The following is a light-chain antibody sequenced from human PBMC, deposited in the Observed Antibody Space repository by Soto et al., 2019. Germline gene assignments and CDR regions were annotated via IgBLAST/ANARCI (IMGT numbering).Light chain of an antibody. CDR2: AAS. Sequence: DIPMTQSPSSLSASVGDRVTLTCRASQGISTYLAWYQQRPGKVPTLLIYAASTLQSGVPSRFSGSGSGTDFTLTISSLQPEDVATYYCQKYHSAPCTFGQGTKVEIK. CDR1: QGISTY. V-gene: IGKV1-27*01. J-gene: IGKJ1*01. CDR3: QKYHSAPCT.